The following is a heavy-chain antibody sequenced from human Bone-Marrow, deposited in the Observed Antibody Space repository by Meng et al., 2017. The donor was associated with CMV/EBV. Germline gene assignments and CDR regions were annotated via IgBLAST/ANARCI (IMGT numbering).Heavy chain of an antibody. CDR1: GGSISSRSYY. CDR2: IYYSGST. D-gene: IGHD3-3*01. CDR3: ARQSVFRFLEWFYGMDV. V-gene: IGHV4-39*01. J-gene: IGHJ6*02. Sequence: SETLSLTCTVAGGSISSRSYYWGWIRQPPGKGLEWIGSIYYSGSTYYNPSLKSRVTISVDTSKNQFSLKLSSVTAADTAVYYCARQSVFRFLEWFYGMDVWGQGTTVTVSS.